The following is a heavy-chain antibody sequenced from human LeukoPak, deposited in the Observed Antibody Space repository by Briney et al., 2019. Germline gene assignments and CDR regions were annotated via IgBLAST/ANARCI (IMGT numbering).Heavy chain of an antibody. CDR1: GGSISSGGYS. Sequence: SETLSLTCAVSGGSISSGGYSWSWIRQPPGKGLEWIGYIYHSGSTYYNPSLKSRVTISVDRSKNQFSLKLSSVTAADTAVYYCASQSGYSYGYRRFDYWGQGTLVTVSS. V-gene: IGHV4-30-2*01. D-gene: IGHD5-18*01. J-gene: IGHJ4*02. CDR3: ASQSGYSYGYRRFDY. CDR2: IYHSGST.